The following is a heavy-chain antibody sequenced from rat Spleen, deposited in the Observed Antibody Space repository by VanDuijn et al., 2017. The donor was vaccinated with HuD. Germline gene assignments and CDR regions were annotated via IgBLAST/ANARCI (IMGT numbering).Heavy chain of an antibody. CDR2: ISYDGTAT. D-gene: IGHD1-7*01. CDR3: ARHRGTMGIRYYFDY. Sequence: EVQLVESGGDLVQPGRSLKLTCAASGFTFSHYDMAWVRQAPTKGLEWVASISYDGTATYYRDSVKGRFTISRDNAESTLYLQMNSLRSEDTATYYCARHRGTMGIRYYFDYWGHGVMVTVSS. V-gene: IGHV5-29*01. CDR1: GFTFSHYD. J-gene: IGHJ2*01.